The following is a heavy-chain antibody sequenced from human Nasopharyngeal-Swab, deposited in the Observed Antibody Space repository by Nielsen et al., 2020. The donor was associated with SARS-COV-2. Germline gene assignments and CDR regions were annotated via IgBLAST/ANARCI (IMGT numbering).Heavy chain of an antibody. J-gene: IGHJ5*02. V-gene: IGHV4-30-4*01. D-gene: IGHD3-9*01. CDR1: GVSIRGHDYY. CDR3: ARGVMGLIGYHDFMTGYFFDP. CDR2: IDNCGST. Sequence: SETLSLTCTVSGVSIRGHDYYWSWIRQPPGKGLEWIGYIDNCGSTYYKLSLKSRLTMSVDTSKNQFSLKLNSVTAADTAVYYCARGVMGLIGYHDFMTGYFFDPWGQGTLVTVSS.